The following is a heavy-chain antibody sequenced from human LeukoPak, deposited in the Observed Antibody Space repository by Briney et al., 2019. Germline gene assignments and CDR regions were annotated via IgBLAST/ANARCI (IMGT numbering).Heavy chain of an antibody. V-gene: IGHV1-69*13. Sequence: SVKVSCKASGGTFSSYAISWVRQAPGQGLEWMGGIIPIFGTANYAQKFQGRVTITADESTSTAYMELSSLRAADTAIYYCAKEGSVAAGTEASLMVAGYFYNMDVWGQGTTVSVSS. D-gene: IGHD6-13*01. J-gene: IGHJ6*02. CDR2: IIPIFGTA. CDR1: GGTFSSYA. CDR3: AKEGSVAAGTEASLMVAGYFYNMDV.